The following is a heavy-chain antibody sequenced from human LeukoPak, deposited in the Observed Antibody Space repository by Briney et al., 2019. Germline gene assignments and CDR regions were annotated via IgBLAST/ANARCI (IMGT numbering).Heavy chain of an antibody. CDR3: AKDREVYDSSGLYYFDY. D-gene: IGHD3-22*01. CDR2: ISGSGGST. J-gene: IGHJ4*02. Sequence: GGSLRLSCAASGFTFSSYSMNWVRQAPGKGLEWVSAISGSGGSTYYADSVKGRFTISRDNSKNTLYLQMNSLRAEDTAVYYCAKDREVYDSSGLYYFDYWGQGTLVTVSS. CDR1: GFTFSSYS. V-gene: IGHV3-23*01.